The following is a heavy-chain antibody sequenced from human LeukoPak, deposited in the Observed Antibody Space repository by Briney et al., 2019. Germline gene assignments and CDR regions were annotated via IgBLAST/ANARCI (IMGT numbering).Heavy chain of an antibody. V-gene: IGHV1-46*01. J-gene: IGHJ3*02. CDR1: GNTFTSYY. CDR3: AAQGIAVAGTRDDAFDI. D-gene: IGHD6-19*01. CDR2: INPSSGST. Sequence: ASVKVSCKASGNTFTSYYIHWVRQAPGQGLEWMGIINPSSGSTNYAQKFQGRVTITADESTSTAYMELSSLRSEDTAVYYCAAQGIAVAGTRDDAFDIWGQGTMVTVSS.